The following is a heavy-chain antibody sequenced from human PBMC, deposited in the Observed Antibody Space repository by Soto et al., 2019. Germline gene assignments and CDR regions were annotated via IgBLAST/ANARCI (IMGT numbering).Heavy chain of an antibody. Sequence: QVQLVQSGAEVKKPGSSVKVSCKAPGGTFSSYAISWVRQAPGQGLEWMGGIIPIFGTAKYAQKFQGRVTITADECTSTGYMELSRLRSEDTAVYYCARSKGGSSSLDIYYYYYYGMDVWGQGTTVTVSS. CDR3: ARSKGGSSSLDIYYYYYYGMDV. CDR2: IIPIFGTA. J-gene: IGHJ6*02. D-gene: IGHD2-15*01. V-gene: IGHV1-69*01. CDR1: GGTFSSYA.